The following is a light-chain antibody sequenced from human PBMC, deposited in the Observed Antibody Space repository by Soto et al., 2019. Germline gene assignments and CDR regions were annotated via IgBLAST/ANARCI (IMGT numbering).Light chain of an antibody. CDR1: QSISYY. J-gene: IGKJ1*01. CDR3: QQSYTTPWT. V-gene: IGKV1-39*01. Sequence: DIQMTQSPSSLSAYVGDRVTITCRASQSISYYLNWYQQKPGRAPRLLIYTTSSLQSGVPSKFSGSASGTDFTLTISSLQPEDFATYYCQQSYTTPWTFGQGTKVEIK. CDR2: TTS.